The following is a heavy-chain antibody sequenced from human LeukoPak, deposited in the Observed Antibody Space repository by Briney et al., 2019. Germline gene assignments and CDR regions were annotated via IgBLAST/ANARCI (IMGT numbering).Heavy chain of an antibody. J-gene: IGHJ6*03. CDR3: SRRGFMDV. V-gene: IGHV4-59*08. CDR1: GGSISSYY. Sequence: SETLSLTCTVSGGSISSYYWSWIRQPPGKGLEWIGFIYYSRSTNYNPSLKSRVTISVDTSKNQISLNLSSVTAADTAVYYCSRRGFMDVWGKGTTVTVSS. CDR2: IYYSRST. D-gene: IGHD3-16*01.